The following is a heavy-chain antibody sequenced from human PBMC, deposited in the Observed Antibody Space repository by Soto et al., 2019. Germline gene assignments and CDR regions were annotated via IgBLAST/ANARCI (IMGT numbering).Heavy chain of an antibody. Sequence: GSLRLSCAASGFIFNTYSMNWVRQAPGKGLEWVSYISGSSQTIFYADSVRGRFTISRDNANNSTYLQMVSLRDEDTAVYYCARTLSWRRGPFDSWGQGTLVTV. V-gene: IGHV3-48*02. D-gene: IGHD2-15*01. CDR2: ISGSSQTI. J-gene: IGHJ4*02. CDR1: GFIFNTYS. CDR3: ARTLSWRRGPFDS.